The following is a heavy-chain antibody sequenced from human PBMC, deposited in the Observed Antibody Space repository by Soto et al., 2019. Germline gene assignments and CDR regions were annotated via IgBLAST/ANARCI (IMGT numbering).Heavy chain of an antibody. J-gene: IGHJ6*02. CDR3: ARGIEGWDQGRYSYGMYV. CDR1: GVSVSSGSYY. D-gene: IGHD6-19*01. CDR2: IYYSGRT. Sequence: QVQLQESGPGLVKHSENLSITCTVYGVSVSSGSYYWSWIRQPPGKGLDWIGYIYYSGRTNYNPSLKGRGTLSVDTSKTQSYPKLSSVTAADTAVYYCARGIEGWDQGRYSYGMYVWGQGPTFTGSS. V-gene: IGHV4-61*01.